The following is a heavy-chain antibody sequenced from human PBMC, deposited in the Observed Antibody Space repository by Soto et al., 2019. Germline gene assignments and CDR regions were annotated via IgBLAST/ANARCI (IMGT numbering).Heavy chain of an antibody. D-gene: IGHD2-15*01. CDR2: IYYSGST. V-gene: IGHV4-59*01. J-gene: IGHJ5*01. Sequence: PSETLSLTCTVSGGSISSYYWSWIRRPPGKGLEWIGYIYYSGSTNYNPSLKSRVTISLDTPKNQFSLELSSVTAADTAVYYCARVVAVASTPYNWFDSWGQGTLVTVSS. CDR3: ARVVAVASTPYNWFDS. CDR1: GGSISSYY.